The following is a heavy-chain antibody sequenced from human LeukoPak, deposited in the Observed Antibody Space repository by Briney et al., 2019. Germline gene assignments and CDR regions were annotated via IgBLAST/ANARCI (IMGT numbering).Heavy chain of an antibody. CDR2: IYYSGST. Sequence: SETPSLTCTVSGGSISSGDYYWSWIRQPPGKGLEWIGYIYYSGSTYYNPSLKSRVTISVDTSKNQFSLKLSSVTAADTAVYYCARYSGSYGGPWFDPWGQGTLVTVSS. V-gene: IGHV4-30-4*01. CDR1: GGSISSGDYY. CDR3: ARYSGSYGGPWFDP. D-gene: IGHD1-26*01. J-gene: IGHJ5*02.